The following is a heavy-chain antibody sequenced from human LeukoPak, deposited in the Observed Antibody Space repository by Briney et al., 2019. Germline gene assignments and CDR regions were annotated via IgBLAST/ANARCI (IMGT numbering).Heavy chain of an antibody. CDR3: ARVRGYSGYDPYYFDY. D-gene: IGHD5-12*01. V-gene: IGHV4-34*01. Sequence: SETLSLTCAVYGGSFSGYYWSWILQPPGKGLEWIGEINHSGSTNYNPSLKSRVTISVDTSKNQFSLKLSSVTAADTAVYYCARVRGYSGYDPYYFDYWGQGTLVTVSS. J-gene: IGHJ4*02. CDR1: GGSFSGYY. CDR2: INHSGST.